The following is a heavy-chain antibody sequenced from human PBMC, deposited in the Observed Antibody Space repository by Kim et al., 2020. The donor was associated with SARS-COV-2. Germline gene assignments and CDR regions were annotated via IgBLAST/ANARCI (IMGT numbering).Heavy chain of an antibody. V-gene: IGHV4-59*13. CDR3: AGSVHGSVVED. J-gene: IGHJ4*02. D-gene: IGHD2-2*01. CDR2: IYYSGST. CDR1: GGSISSYY. Sequence: SETLSLTCTVSGGSISSYYWSWIRQPPGKGLEWIGYIYYSGSTNYNPSLKSRVTISVDTSKNQFSLKLSSVTAADTAVYYCAGSVHGSVVEDWGQGTLVTVSS.